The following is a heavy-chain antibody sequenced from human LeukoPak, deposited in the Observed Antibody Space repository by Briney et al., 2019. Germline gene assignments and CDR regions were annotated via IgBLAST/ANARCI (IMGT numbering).Heavy chain of an antibody. CDR2: IYSGGRP. CDR3: AGVYYYYYYMDV. J-gene: IGHJ6*03. CDR1: GFTVSSNY. V-gene: IGHV3-53*01. Sequence: GGSLRLSCAASGFTVSSNYMSWVRQAPGKGLEWVSVIYSGGRPYYANSVKGRFTISRDNSKNTLYLQMNSLRAEDTAVYYCAGVYYYYYYMDVWGKGTTVTISS.